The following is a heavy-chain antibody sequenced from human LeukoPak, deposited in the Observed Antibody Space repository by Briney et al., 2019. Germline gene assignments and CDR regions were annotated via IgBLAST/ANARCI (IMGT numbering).Heavy chain of an antibody. CDR3: ARASDSSGYSPLYYYYGMDV. Sequence: ASVKVFCKASGYTFTSYGISWVRQAPGQGLEWMGWISAYNGNTNYAQKLQGRVTMTTDTSTSTAYMELRSLRSDDTAVYYCARASDSSGYSPLYYYYGMDVWGQGTTVTVSS. J-gene: IGHJ6*02. CDR1: GYTFTSYG. V-gene: IGHV1-18*01. CDR2: ISAYNGNT. D-gene: IGHD3-22*01.